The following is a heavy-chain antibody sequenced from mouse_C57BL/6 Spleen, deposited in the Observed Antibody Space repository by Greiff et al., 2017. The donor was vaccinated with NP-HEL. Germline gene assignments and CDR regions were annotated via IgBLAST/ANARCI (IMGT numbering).Heavy chain of an antibody. J-gene: IGHJ4*01. Sequence: EVQRVESGPELVKPGASVKISCKASGYSFTDYNMNWVKQSNGKSLEWIGVINPNYGSTSYNQKFKGKATLTVDQSSSTAYMQLNSLTSEDSAVYYCARCGLDSSGYPYAMDYWGQGTSVTVSS. V-gene: IGHV1-39*01. CDR1: GYSFTDYN. CDR2: INPNYGST. CDR3: ARCGLDSSGYPYAMDY. D-gene: IGHD3-2*01.